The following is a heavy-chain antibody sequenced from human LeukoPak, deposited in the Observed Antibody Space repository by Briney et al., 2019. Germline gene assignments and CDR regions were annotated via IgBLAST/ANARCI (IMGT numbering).Heavy chain of an antibody. CDR3: ARDSSGWHFDY. Sequence: GGSLRLSCAASGFTFSSYGMHWVRQAPGKGLEWVAVIWYDGSNKYYADSVKGRFTISRDNSKNTLYLQMNSLRAEDTAVYYCARDSSGWHFDYWGQGTLVTVSS. D-gene: IGHD6-19*01. CDR1: GFTFSSYG. CDR2: IWYDGSNK. J-gene: IGHJ4*02. V-gene: IGHV3-33*01.